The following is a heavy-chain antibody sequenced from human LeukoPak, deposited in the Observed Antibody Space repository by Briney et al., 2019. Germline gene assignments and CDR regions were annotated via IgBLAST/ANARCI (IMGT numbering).Heavy chain of an antibody. CDR2: ISAYNGNT. CDR1: GYIFTKEA. J-gene: IGHJ5*02. CDR3: AREHCSSTSCWFDP. D-gene: IGHD2-2*01. Sequence: GASVKVSCKAFGYIFTKEAISWVRQAPGQGLEWMGWISAYNGNTNYAQKLQGRVTMTTDTSTSTAYMELRSLRSDDTAVYYCAREHCSSTSCWFDPWGQGTLVTVSS. V-gene: IGHV1-18*01.